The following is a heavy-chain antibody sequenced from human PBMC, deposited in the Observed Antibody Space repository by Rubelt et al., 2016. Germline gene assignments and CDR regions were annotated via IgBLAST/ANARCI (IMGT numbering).Heavy chain of an antibody. CDR1: GGSLSGYY. CDR2: INHRGST. D-gene: IGHD3-10*01. CDR3: ARGLDSTKTGAD. V-gene: IGHV4-34*02. J-gene: IGHJ4*02. Sequence: QVHLQQWGAGLLKPSETLSLTCAVHGGSLSGYYWAWIRQAPGKGLEWIGEINHRGSTTYNPSLKSRVTISVDTSRNQVSLNLNSCAAAETAVYYCARGLDSTKTGADWGQGTLVTVSS.